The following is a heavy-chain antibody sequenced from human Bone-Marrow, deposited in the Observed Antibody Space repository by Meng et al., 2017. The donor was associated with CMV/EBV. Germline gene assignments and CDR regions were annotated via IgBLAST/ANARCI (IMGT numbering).Heavy chain of an antibody. D-gene: IGHD6-19*01. CDR1: GFTFSSYS. V-gene: IGHV3-21*01. J-gene: IGHJ6*02. CDR2: ISSSSSYI. Sequence: GESLKISCAASGFTFSSYSMNWVRQAPGKGLEWVSSISSSSSYIYYADSVKGRFTISRDNAKNSLYLQMNSLRAEDTAVYYCARDISPHSSGWYYYYGMDVWGQWNTVNIAS. CDR3: ARDISPHSSGWYYYYGMDV.